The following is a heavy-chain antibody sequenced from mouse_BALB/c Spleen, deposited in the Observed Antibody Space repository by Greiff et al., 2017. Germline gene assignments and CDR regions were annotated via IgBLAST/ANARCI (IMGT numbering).Heavy chain of an antibody. CDR2: IDPENGNT. D-gene: IGHD2-2*01. CDR3: ARRGTWGYGDYYAMDY. V-gene: IGHV14-1*02. CDR1: GFNIKDYY. J-gene: IGHJ4*01. Sequence: VQLKESGAELVRPGALVKLSCKASGFNIKDYYMHWVKQRPEQGLEWIGWIDPENGNTIYDPKFQGKASITADTSSNTAYLQLSSLTSEDTAVYYCARRGTWGYGDYYAMDYWGQGTSVTVSS.